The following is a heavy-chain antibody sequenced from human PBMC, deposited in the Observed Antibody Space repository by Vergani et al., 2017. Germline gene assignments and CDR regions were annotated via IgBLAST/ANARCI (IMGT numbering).Heavy chain of an antibody. CDR2: INSDGSST. Sequence: EVQLVESGGGLVQPGGSLRLSCAASGFTFSSYWMHWVRQAPGKGLVWVSRINSDGSSTSYADSVKGRFTISRDNAKNTLYLQMNSLRAEDTAVYYCAREGAVLMVYATYYYYGMDVWGQGTTVTVSS. CDR3: AREGAVLMVYATYYYYGMDV. D-gene: IGHD2-8*01. CDR1: GFTFSSYW. J-gene: IGHJ6*02. V-gene: IGHV3-74*01.